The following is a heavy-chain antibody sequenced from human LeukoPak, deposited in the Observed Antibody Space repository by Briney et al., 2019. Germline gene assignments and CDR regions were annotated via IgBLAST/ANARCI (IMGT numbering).Heavy chain of an antibody. CDR1: GYTFTSYD. V-gene: IGHV1-8*01. Sequence: ASVKVSCKASGYTFTSYDINWVRQATGQGLEWMGWMNPNSGNTGYAQKFQGGVTMTRNTSISTAYMELSSLRSEDTAVYYCARAVYHIAAAEDYWGQGTLVTVSS. D-gene: IGHD6-13*01. J-gene: IGHJ4*02. CDR3: ARAVYHIAAAEDY. CDR2: MNPNSGNT.